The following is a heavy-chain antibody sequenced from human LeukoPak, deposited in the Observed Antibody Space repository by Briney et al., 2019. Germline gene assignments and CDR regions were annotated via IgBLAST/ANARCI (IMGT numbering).Heavy chain of an antibody. CDR1: GFTFSSYS. J-gene: IGHJ6*02. Sequence: GGSLRLSCAASGFTFSSYSMNWVRQAPGKGLEWVSSISSSSSYIYYADSVKGRFTISRDNAKNSLYLQMNSLRAEDTAVYYCARARIAVAGTDYYYYGMDVWGQGTTVTVSS. V-gene: IGHV3-21*01. CDR3: ARARIAVAGTDYYYYGMDV. D-gene: IGHD6-19*01. CDR2: ISSSSSYI.